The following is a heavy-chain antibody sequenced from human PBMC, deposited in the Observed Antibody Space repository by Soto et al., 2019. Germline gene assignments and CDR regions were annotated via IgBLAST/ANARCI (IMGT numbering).Heavy chain of an antibody. CDR2: IIPIFGTA. D-gene: IGHD2-15*01. CDR3: AREPGVDYYYGMDV. V-gene: IGHV1-69*13. CDR1: GGTFSSYA. Sequence: ASVKVSCKASGGTFSSYAISWVRQAPGQGLEWMGGIIPIFGTANYAQKFQGRVTITADESTSTAYMELSSLRSEDTAVYYCAREPGVDYYYGMDVWGQGTTVTVSS. J-gene: IGHJ6*02.